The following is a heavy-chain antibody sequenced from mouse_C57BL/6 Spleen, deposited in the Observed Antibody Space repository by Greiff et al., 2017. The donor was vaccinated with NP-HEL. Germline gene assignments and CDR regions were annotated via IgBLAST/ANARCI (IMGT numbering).Heavy chain of an antibody. V-gene: IGHV1-50*01. CDR2: IDPSDSYT. D-gene: IGHD1-1*01. Sequence: QVQLQQPGAELVKPGASVKLSCKASGYTFTSYWMQWVKQRPGQGLEWIGEIDPSDSYTNYNQKFKGKATLTVDTSTSTAYMKLSSLTSEDSAVYYCARLTGTVVEGAMDYWGQGTSVTVSS. J-gene: IGHJ4*01. CDR3: ARLTGTVVEGAMDY. CDR1: GYTFTSYW.